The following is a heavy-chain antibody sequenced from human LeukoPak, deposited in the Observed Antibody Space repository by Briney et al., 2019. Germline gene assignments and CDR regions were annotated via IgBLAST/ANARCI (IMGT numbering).Heavy chain of an antibody. CDR3: ARESSSGWYHPGGAFDI. V-gene: IGHV3-21*01. D-gene: IGHD6-19*01. CDR1: GFTFSSYS. CDR2: ISSSSSYI. J-gene: IGHJ3*02. Sequence: GGSLRLSCAASGFTFSSYSMNWVRQAPGKGLEWVSSISSSSSYIYYADSVKGRFTISRDNAKNSLYLQMNSLRAEDTAVYYCARESSSGWYHPGGAFDIWGQGTMVTVSS.